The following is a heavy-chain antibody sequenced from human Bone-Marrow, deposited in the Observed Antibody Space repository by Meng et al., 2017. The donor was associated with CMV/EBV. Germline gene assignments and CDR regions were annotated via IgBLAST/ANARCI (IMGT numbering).Heavy chain of an antibody. CDR1: GGSVSSGSYY. CDR3: ARGGGYCSGTSCYNDY. Sequence: SETLSLTCTVSGGSVSSGSYYWSWIRQPPRKGLEWIGEIDHSGSTNYNPSLKSRVTISVDTSKSQFSLRLSSVTAADTAIYYCARGGGYCSGTSCYNDYWGQGLLVTVSS. CDR2: IDHSGST. J-gene: IGHJ4*02. D-gene: IGHD2-2*02. V-gene: IGHV4-39*07.